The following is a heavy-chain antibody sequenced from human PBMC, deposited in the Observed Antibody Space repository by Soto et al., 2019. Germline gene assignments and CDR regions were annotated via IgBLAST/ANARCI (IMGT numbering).Heavy chain of an antibody. V-gene: IGHV4-34*01. CDR3: ARATTVTTLFNY. D-gene: IGHD4-17*01. J-gene: IGHJ4*02. CDR2: INHSGST. CDR1: GGSFSGYY. Sequence: SETLSLTCAVYGGSFSGYYWSWIRQPPGKGLEWIGEINHSGSTNYNPSLKSRVTISVDTSKNQFSLKLSSVTAADTAVYYCARATTVTTLFNYWGQGTLVTVSS.